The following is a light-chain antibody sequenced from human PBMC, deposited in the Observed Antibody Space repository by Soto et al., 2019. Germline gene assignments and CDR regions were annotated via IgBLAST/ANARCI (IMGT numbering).Light chain of an antibody. Sequence: QSVLTQPPSVSGAPGERVTISCTGSSSNIGAGYDVHWYQHLPGTAPKLLISGNNNRPSGVPDRFSGSRSGTSASLAITGLLAEDEADYYCQSYDYSVSGFWVFGGGTKLTVL. V-gene: IGLV1-40*01. CDR3: QSYDYSVSGFWV. CDR1: SSNIGAGYD. J-gene: IGLJ3*02. CDR2: GNN.